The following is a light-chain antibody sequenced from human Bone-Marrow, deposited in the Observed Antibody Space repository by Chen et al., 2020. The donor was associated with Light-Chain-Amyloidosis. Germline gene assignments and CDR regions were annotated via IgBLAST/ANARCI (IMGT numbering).Light chain of an antibody. CDR2: LGS. CDR1: QSLQHSNGYNY. Sequence: DIVVTQSPVYLPVSPGEPASISCSSSQSLQHSNGYNYLEWYLQKPGQSPQLLIFLGSNRASGVPDRFNGSGSGTDFTLKITTVEAEDVGVYYCLQALQAPLTFGGGTKVDIK. CDR3: LQALQAPLT. V-gene: IGKV2-28*01. J-gene: IGKJ4*01.